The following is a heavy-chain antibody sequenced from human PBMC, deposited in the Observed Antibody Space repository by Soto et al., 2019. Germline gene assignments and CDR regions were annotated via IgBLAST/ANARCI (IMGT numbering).Heavy chain of an antibody. CDR3: AKDRRVRDGMDV. D-gene: IGHD3-10*01. V-gene: IGHV3-30*18. CDR1: GFTFSNYA. J-gene: IGHJ6*02. CDR2: ISYDGSNT. Sequence: QVQLVESGGGVVQPGRSLRLSCAASGFTFSNYAVHWVRQAPGKGLEWVALISYDGSNTYYADSVKGRFTISRDNSENTLYLQMISLRAKDTAMYYCAKDRRVRDGMDVWGQGTPVIVSS.